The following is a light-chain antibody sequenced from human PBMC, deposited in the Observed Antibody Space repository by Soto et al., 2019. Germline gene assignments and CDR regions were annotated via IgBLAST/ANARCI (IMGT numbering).Light chain of an antibody. V-gene: IGKV1-39*01. CDR2: DAS. CDR3: QKSYSTPVE. J-gene: IGKJ1*01. Sequence: DIQMTQSPFTLAASVGDIVTNTCRASQRISSWLALYQQKPGKAPKLLIYDASSLQSGVPSRFSGSGSGTDFTLTISSLQPEDFATYYCQKSYSTPVEFGQGTKVDIK. CDR1: QRISSW.